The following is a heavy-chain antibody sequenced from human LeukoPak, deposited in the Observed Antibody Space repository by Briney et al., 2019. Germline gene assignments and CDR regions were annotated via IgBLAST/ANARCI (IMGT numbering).Heavy chain of an antibody. CDR3: AKDCKNYDFWSGYSGPFDY. V-gene: IGHV3-23*01. CDR1: GFTFSSYA. CDR2: ISGSGGST. Sequence: GGSLRLSCAASGFTFSSYAMSWVRQAPGKGLEWVSAISGSGGSTYYADSVKGRFTISRDNSKNTLYLQMNSLRAEDTAVYYCAKDCKNYDFWSGYSGPFDYWGQGTLVTVSS. D-gene: IGHD3-3*01. J-gene: IGHJ4*02.